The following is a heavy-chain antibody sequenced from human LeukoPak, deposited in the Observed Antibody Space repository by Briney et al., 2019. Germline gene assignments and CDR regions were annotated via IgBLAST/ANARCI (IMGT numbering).Heavy chain of an antibody. CDR2: IIPIFGTA. CDR3: ARVDCSSTSCYRRESDNWFDP. V-gene: IGHV1-69*01. J-gene: IGHJ5*02. Sequence: SVKVSCKASGGTFSSYAISWVRQAPGQGLEWMGGIIPIFGTANYAQKFQGRVTITADESTSTAYMELSSLRSEDTALYYCARVDCSSTSCYRRESDNWFDPWGQGTLVTVSS. CDR1: GGTFSSYA. D-gene: IGHD2-2*01.